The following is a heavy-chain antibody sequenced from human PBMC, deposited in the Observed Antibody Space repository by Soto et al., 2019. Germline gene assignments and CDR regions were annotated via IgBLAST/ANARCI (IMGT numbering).Heavy chain of an antibody. CDR3: ARGGGGWSFDY. CDR1: GFTFSSYA. Sequence: QVQLVESGGGVVQPGRSLRLSCAASGFTFSSYAMHWVRQAPGKGLEWVAVISYDGSNKYYADSVKGRFTISRDNSKNTLYLQMNSLRAEDTAVYYWARGGGGWSFDYWGQGTLVTVSA. J-gene: IGHJ4*02. CDR2: ISYDGSNK. V-gene: IGHV3-30-3*01. D-gene: IGHD6-19*01.